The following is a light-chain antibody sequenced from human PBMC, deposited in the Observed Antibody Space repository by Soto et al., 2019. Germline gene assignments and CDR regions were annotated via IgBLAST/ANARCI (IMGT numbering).Light chain of an antibody. J-gene: IGLJ2*01. V-gene: IGLV2-14*01. CDR1: SSDIGRYKF. Sequence: QSALTQPASVSGSPGQSITISCTGTSSDIGRYKFVSWFQQHPGKAPKLMIFEGTNRLSGVSNRFSGSKSGNTASLTISGLQAEDEAIYFCSSSTSTYTLVIFGGGTKLTVL. CDR2: EGT. CDR3: SSSTSTYTLVI.